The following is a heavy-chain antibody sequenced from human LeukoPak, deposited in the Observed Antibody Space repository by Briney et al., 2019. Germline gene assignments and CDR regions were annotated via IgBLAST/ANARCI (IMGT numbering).Heavy chain of an antibody. CDR1: GFSFSSYA. J-gene: IGHJ4*02. CDR3: ARDRLHYDSLTGYPAD. Sequence: GGSLRLSCAASGFSFSSYAMSWVRQAPGKGLEWVSVIYSGGSTHYADSVKGRFTISRDNSKNTLYLQMNSLRAEDTAVYYCARDRLHYDSLTGYPADWGQGTLVTVSS. V-gene: IGHV3-66*01. D-gene: IGHD3-9*01. CDR2: IYSGGST.